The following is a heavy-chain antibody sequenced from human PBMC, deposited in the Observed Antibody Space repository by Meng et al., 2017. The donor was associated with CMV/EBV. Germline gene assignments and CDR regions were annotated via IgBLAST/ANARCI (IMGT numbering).Heavy chain of an antibody. CDR3: TTDRRT. CDR1: GYSISSGYY. CDR2: IKSKTDGGTT. V-gene: IGHV3-15*01. J-gene: IGHJ5*02. Sequence: ETLSLTCTVSGYSISSGYYWGWIRQPPGKGLEWIGRIKSKTDGGTTDYAAPVKGRFTISRDDSKNTLYLQMNSLKTEDTAVYYCTTDRRTWGQGTLVTVSS.